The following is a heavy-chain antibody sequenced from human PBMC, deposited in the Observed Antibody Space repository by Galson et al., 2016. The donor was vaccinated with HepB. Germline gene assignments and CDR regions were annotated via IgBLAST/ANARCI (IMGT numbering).Heavy chain of an antibody. D-gene: IGHD3-16*01. V-gene: IGHV1-18*01. CDR1: GYTFSSYG. CDR2: ISTYNDVT. Sequence: SVKVSCKASGYTFSSYGIAWVRQAPGQGLEWMGWISTYNDVTKNAQKFQGRIRMTTDTSTTTAYMELRGLRFDDTAVYYCARDQRLHLGDPYYFDFWGQGALVTVSS. CDR3: ARDQRLHLGDPYYFDF. J-gene: IGHJ4*02.